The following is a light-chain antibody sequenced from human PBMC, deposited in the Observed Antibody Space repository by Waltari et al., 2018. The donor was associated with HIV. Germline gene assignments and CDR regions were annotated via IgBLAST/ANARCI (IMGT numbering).Light chain of an antibody. J-gene: IGKJ4*01. CDR1: QSVGDT. Sequence: ERVMTQSPATLSVSPGDRATLSCRASQSVGDTLAWYQQRPGQAPRLLIYSAATRASGIAARFSGSGSGTEFSLTISSLQSEDFAIYYCQQYNNWPLNTFGGGTKVEMK. CDR2: SAA. CDR3: QQYNNWPLNT. V-gene: IGKV3-15*01.